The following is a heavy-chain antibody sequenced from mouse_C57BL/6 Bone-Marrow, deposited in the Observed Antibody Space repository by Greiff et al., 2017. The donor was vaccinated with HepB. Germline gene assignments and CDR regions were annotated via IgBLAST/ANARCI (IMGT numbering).Heavy chain of an antibody. D-gene: IGHD2-4*01. CDR3: ASYDYDAGYFDY. Sequence: DVQLQESGGGLVKPGGSLKLSCAASGFTFSSYAMSWVRQTPEKRLEWVATISDGGSYTYYPDNVKGRFTISRDNAKNNLYLQMSHLKSEDTAMYYCASYDYDAGYFDYWGQGTTLTVSS. CDR1: GFTFSSYA. CDR2: ISDGGSYT. V-gene: IGHV5-4*01. J-gene: IGHJ2*01.